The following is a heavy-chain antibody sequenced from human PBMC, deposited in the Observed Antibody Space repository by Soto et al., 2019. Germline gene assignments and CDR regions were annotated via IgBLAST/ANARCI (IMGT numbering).Heavy chain of an antibody. J-gene: IGHJ5*02. CDR3: VRDGSKTLRDWFDP. V-gene: IGHV4-4*07. D-gene: IGHD4-17*01. CDR2: VYATGTT. Sequence: QVQLQESGPGLLKASETLSLSCSVSGGSISKFYWSWIRKTAGKGLEWMGRVYATGTTDYNPSLMSRVTMSVDISKKTFSLRLTSVTAADTGVYYCVRDGSKTLRDWFDPWGQGKLVTVSS. CDR1: GGSISKFY.